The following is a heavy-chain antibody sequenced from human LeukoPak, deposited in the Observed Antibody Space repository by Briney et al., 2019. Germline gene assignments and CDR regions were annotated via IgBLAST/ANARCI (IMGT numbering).Heavy chain of an antibody. D-gene: IGHD3-22*01. CDR1: GFTFSDYY. Sequence: GGSLRLSCAASGFTFSDYYMSWIRQAPGKGLEWVSYISSSGSTIYYADSVKGRFTISRDNAKSSLYLQMNSLRAEDTAVYYCVRDWGYDSSGYWQKYFDTWGQGTLVTVSS. J-gene: IGHJ4*02. CDR2: ISSSGSTI. V-gene: IGHV3-11*04. CDR3: VRDWGYDSSGYWQKYFDT.